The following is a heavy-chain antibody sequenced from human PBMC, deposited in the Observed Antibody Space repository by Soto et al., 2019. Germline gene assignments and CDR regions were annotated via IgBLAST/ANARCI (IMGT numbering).Heavy chain of an antibody. D-gene: IGHD3-10*01. J-gene: IGHJ4*02. Sequence: EVQLVESGGGLVQPGGSLKLSCAASGFTFSGSDMHWVRQASGKGLEWVGRIRSKANSYATAYAASVKGRFTISRDDSKNTAYLQMNSLKTEDTAVYYCTRRAGSGSYYNIDYWGQGTLVTVSS. CDR3: TRRAGSGSYYNIDY. V-gene: IGHV3-73*01. CDR2: IRSKANSYAT. CDR1: GFTFSGSD.